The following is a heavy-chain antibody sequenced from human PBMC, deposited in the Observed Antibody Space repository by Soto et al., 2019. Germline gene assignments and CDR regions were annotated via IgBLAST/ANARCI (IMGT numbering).Heavy chain of an antibody. CDR1: GGSINTSSYY. CDR3: ARHPRDGSTAWGESFDS. V-gene: IGHV4-39*01. Sequence: QLQLQESGPGLVKPSETLSLTCTVSGGSINTSSYYWDWIRQSPGQGLEWIGNVYYSGNNHYNTPAESRVTMSIAESKSQLPLRLSYVTAADTSVYYCARHPRDGSTAWGESFDSWGQGTMVTVSS. J-gene: IGHJ3*02. CDR2: VYYSGNN. D-gene: IGHD6-13*01.